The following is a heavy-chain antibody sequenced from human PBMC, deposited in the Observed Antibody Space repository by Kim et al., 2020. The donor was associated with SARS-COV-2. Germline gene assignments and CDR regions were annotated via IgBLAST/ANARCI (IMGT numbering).Heavy chain of an antibody. V-gene: IGHV3-11*05. Sequence: VKGRFNISRDNAKNSLYLQMNSLRAEDTAVYYCARDNGGVYYYYYYSMDVWGQGTTVTVSS. CDR3: ARDNGGVYYYYYYSMDV. J-gene: IGHJ6*02. D-gene: IGHD2-8*02.